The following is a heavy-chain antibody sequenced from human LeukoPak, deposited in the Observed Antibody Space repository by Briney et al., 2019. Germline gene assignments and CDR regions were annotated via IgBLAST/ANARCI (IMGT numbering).Heavy chain of an antibody. V-gene: IGHV3-43*02. CDR1: GFTFDDYA. J-gene: IGHJ5*02. CDR2: ISGDGGST. Sequence: GGPLRLSCAASGFTFDDYAMHWVRQAPGKCLEWVSLISGDGGSTYYADSVKGRFTISRDNSKNSLYLQMNSLRTEDTALYYCAKESGLPPREPVVIYHWGQGTLVTVSS. CDR3: AKESGLPPREPVVIYH. D-gene: IGHD2-21*01.